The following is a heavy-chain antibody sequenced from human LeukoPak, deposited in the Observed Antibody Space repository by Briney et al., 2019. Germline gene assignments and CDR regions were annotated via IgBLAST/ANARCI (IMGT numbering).Heavy chain of an antibody. J-gene: IGHJ4*02. CDR3: ARGAVGAAYDY. V-gene: IGHV4-61*02. CDR2: IYASGST. D-gene: IGHD1-26*01. Sequence: PSQTLSLTCTVSGGSISRGSYYWSWIRQPAGKGLEWIGRIYASGSTNYNPSAKSRVTILVDTSKNQFSLKLNSVTAADTAVYYCARGAVGAAYDYWGQGTLVTVSS. CDR1: GGSISRGSYY.